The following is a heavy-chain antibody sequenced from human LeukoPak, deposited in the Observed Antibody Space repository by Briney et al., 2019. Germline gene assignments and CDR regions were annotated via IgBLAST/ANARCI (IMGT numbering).Heavy chain of an antibody. D-gene: IGHD1-26*01. CDR1: GYTFTTYD. V-gene: IGHV1-69*05. CDR3: SRSGSYSNAVAFDI. CDR2: IIPIFGTA. Sequence: GASVKVSCKASGYTFTTYDINWVRQATGQGLEWMGRIIPIFGTANYAQKFQGRVTITTDESTSTAYMELSSLRSEDTAVYYRSRSGSYSNAVAFDIWGQGTMVTVSS. J-gene: IGHJ3*02.